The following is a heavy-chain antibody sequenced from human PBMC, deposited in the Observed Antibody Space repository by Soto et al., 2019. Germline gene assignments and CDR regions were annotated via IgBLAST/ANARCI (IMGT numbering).Heavy chain of an antibody. CDR2: IYYSGST. CDR3: ARGKNPRSGWPFNWFDP. J-gene: IGHJ5*02. V-gene: IGHV4-59*01. D-gene: IGHD6-19*01. CDR1: YGSSSNYY. Sequence: SLTLCVTSSVSYGSSSNYYWSWILQTPGKGLEWIGYIYYSGSTNYNPSLKSRVTISVDTSKNQFSLKLSSVTAADTAVYYCARGKNPRSGWPFNWFDPWGQRPLLTVSS.